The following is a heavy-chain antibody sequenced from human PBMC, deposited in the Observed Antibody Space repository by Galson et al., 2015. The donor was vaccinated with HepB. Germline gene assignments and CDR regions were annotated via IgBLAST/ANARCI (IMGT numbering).Heavy chain of an antibody. J-gene: IGHJ4*02. CDR3: ARAEGGWDGDSLRGGDF. CDR1: GGTFSSYA. CDR2: IIPIFGTA. Sequence: SVKVSCKASGGTFSSYAISWVRQAPGHGLEWMGGIIPIFGTANYAQKFQGRVTITADESTGTSYMELSSLRSEGTAVYYCARAEGGWDGDSLRGGDFWGQGTLVTVSS. D-gene: IGHD5-24*01. V-gene: IGHV1-69*13.